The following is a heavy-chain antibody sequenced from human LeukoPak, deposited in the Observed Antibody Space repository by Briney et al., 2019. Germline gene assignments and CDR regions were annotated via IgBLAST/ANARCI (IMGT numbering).Heavy chain of an antibody. CDR1: GFTFTNHG. CDR2: INQDGSEK. CDR3: ASGVRAGDYYYYYMDV. Sequence: GGSLRLSCAASGFTFTNHGMSWVRQAPGKGLEWVANINQDGSEKYYVDSVKGRFTISRDNAKNSLYLQMNSLRAEDTAVYYCASGVRAGDYYYYYMDVWGKGTTVTISS. J-gene: IGHJ6*03. D-gene: IGHD3-10*01. V-gene: IGHV3-7*01.